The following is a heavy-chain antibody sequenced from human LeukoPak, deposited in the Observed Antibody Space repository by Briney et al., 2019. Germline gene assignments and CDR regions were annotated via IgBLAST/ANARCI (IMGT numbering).Heavy chain of an antibody. V-gene: IGHV3-23*01. J-gene: IGHJ4*02. Sequence: GGSLRLSCEASGYIFSSYAMSWIRQAPGKGLEWVSVISNSGATTYYADSVKGRFTISRDNSKNTLSLQMNSLRAEDTAVYSCAKEDLYYYGSGTYYTLAPFDYWGQGTLVTVSS. CDR3: AKEDLYYYGSGTYYTLAPFDY. D-gene: IGHD3-10*01. CDR1: GYIFSSYA. CDR2: ISNSGATT.